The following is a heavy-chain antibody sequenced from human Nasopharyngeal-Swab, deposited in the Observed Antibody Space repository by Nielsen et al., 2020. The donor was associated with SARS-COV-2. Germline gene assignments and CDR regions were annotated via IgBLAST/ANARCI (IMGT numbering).Heavy chain of an antibody. Sequence: GGSLRLSCAASGFTFSSYSMNWVRQAPGKGLEWVSSISSSSSYIYYADSVKGRFTISRDNAKNSLYLQMNSLRAEDTAVYYCARAPQTTYYYDSSGYSYYFDYWDQGTLVTVSS. CDR2: ISSSSSYI. J-gene: IGHJ4*02. V-gene: IGHV3-21*01. D-gene: IGHD3-22*01. CDR3: ARAPQTTYYYDSSGYSYYFDY. CDR1: GFTFSSYS.